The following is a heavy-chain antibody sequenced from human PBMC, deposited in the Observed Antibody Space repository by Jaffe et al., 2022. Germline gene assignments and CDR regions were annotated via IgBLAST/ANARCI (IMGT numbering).Heavy chain of an antibody. Sequence: EVQLVESGGGLVQPGGSLRLSCAASGFTFSSYWMSWVRQAPGKGLEWVANIKQDGSEKYYVDSVKGRFTISRDNAKNSLYLQMNSLRAEDTAVYYCARDSSSWYGGFDYWGQGTLVTVSS. V-gene: IGHV3-7*05. D-gene: IGHD6-13*01. CDR3: ARDSSSWYGGFDY. CDR2: IKQDGSEK. CDR1: GFTFSSYW. J-gene: IGHJ4*02.